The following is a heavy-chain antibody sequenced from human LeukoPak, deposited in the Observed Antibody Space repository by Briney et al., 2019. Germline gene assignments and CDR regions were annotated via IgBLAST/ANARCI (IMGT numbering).Heavy chain of an antibody. CDR2: ISGSGGST. CDR1: GFTFGSYA. Sequence: PGGSLRLSCAASGFTFGSYAMSWVRQAPGKGLEWVSAISGSGGSTYYADSVKGRFTVSRDNSKNTLYLQMNSLRAEDTAVYYCAKDRVFYGSGSYEFDYWGQGTLVTVSS. J-gene: IGHJ4*02. D-gene: IGHD3-10*01. CDR3: AKDRVFYGSGSYEFDY. V-gene: IGHV3-23*01.